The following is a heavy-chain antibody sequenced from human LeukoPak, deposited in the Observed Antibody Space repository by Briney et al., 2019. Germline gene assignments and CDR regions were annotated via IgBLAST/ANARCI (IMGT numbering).Heavy chain of an antibody. D-gene: IGHD3-16*01. CDR3: AKDLSRRYYDVYYFDY. CDR1: GFTFRTYA. Sequence: PGGSLRVSCAASGFTFRTYAMSWVRQAPGKGLEWVSAITGSGGSTYYADSVKGRFTISRDNSKNTLYLQMNSLRAEDTAVYYCAKDLSRRYYDVYYFDYCGQGTLVTVSS. J-gene: IGHJ4*02. CDR2: ITGSGGST. V-gene: IGHV3-23*01.